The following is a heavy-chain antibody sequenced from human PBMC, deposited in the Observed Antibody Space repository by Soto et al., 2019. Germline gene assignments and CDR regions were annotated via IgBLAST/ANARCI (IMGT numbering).Heavy chain of an antibody. D-gene: IGHD2-21*01. V-gene: IGHV5-10-1*01. CDR3: ARAYQEYYYYGMDV. CDR2: IDPSDSYT. CDR1: GDSLTSDW. Sequence: PVESLKISCKGSGDSLTSDWISWVRQMPGKGLEWMGRIDPSDSYTNYSPSFQGHVTISADKSISTAYLQWSSLKASDTAMYYCARAYQEYYYYGMDVWGQGTTVTVSS. J-gene: IGHJ6*02.